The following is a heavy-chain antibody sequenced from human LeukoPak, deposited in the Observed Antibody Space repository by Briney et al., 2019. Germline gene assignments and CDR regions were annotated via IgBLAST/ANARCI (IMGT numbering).Heavy chain of an antibody. D-gene: IGHD3-10*01. CDR3: TREGVDVFDI. J-gene: IGHJ3*02. Sequence: GGSLRLSCAASGFTFSSYSMNWVRQAPGQGLEWVSSISSGSTYIYYADSVKGRFTISRDNTKNSLHLQMNSLRAEDTAVYYCTREGVDVFDIWGQGTMVTVSS. CDR1: GFTFSSYS. V-gene: IGHV3-21*01. CDR2: ISSGSTYI.